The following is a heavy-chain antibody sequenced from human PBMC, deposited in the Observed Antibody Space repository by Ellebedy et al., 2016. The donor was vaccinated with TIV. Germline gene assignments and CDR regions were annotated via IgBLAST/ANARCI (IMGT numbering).Heavy chain of an antibody. V-gene: IGHV3-73*01. CDR1: GFTFSGSA. CDR2: IRSKANNYAT. Sequence: GESLKISCAASGFTFSGSAMHWVRQASGKGLEWVGRIRSKANNYATAYAASVKGRFTISRDDSKNTAYLQMNSLKTEDTAVYYCTTPQNYGDYWYFDLWGRGTLVTVSS. J-gene: IGHJ2*01. CDR3: TTPQNYGDYWYFDL. D-gene: IGHD4-17*01.